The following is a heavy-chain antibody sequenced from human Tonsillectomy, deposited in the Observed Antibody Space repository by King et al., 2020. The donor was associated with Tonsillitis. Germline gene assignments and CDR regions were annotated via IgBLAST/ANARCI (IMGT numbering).Heavy chain of an antibody. CDR3: ARDPYYYGSGSSKPDY. J-gene: IGHJ4*02. CDR2: INSDGSST. CDR1: GFTFSSYW. D-gene: IGHD3-10*01. V-gene: IGHV3-74*01. Sequence: VQLVQSGGGLVQPGGSLRLSCAASGFTFSSYWMHWVRHAPGKGLVWVSRINSDGSSTSYADSVKGRFTISRDNAKNTLYLQMNSLRAEDTAVYYCARDPYYYGSGSSKPDYWGQGTLVTVSS.